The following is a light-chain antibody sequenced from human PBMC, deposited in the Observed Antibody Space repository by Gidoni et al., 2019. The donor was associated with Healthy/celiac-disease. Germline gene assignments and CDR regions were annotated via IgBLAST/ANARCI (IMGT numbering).Light chain of an antibody. CDR3: AAWDDSLNGWV. Sequence: QSVLTQPPSASGTPGQRVTISCSGSSSNIGSNTINWYKQLPVTAPKLLIDSTNQRPSGVPDRFSGSKSGTSASLAISGLQSEDEADYYCAAWDDSLNGWVFGGGTKLTVL. V-gene: IGLV1-44*01. CDR2: STN. J-gene: IGLJ3*02. CDR1: SSNIGSNT.